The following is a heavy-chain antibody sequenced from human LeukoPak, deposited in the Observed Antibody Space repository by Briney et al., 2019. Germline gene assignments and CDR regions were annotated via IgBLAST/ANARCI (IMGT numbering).Heavy chain of an antibody. CDR2: ISSSSSYI. Sequence: PGGSLRLSCAASGFIFSNYDMNCVRQAPGKGLEWVSSISSSSSYINSVDSVKGRFTISRDNAKNSLYLQMNSLRAEDTAVYYCARDRGYYFDYWGQGAVVTVSS. CDR1: GFIFSNYD. V-gene: IGHV3-21*01. J-gene: IGHJ4*02. CDR3: ARDRGYYFDY. D-gene: IGHD5-24*01.